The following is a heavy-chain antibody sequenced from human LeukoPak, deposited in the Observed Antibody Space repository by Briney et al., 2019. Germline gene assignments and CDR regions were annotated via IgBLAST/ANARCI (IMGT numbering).Heavy chain of an antibody. J-gene: IGHJ3*02. CDR3: ARQNIATAGGNDAFDI. D-gene: IGHD6-13*01. CDR2: IYPGDSDT. CDR1: GYSFTSYW. V-gene: IGHV5-51*01. Sequence: GESLKISCKGSGYSFTSYWIGWVRQMPGKGLECMGIIYPGDSDTRYSPSFQGQVTISADKSISTAYLQWSSLKASDTAMYYCARQNIATAGGNDAFDIWGQGTMVTVSS.